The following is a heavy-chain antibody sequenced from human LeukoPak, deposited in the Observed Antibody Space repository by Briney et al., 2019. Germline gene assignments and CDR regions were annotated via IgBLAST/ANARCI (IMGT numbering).Heavy chain of an antibody. CDR2: ISYDGSNK. CDR1: GFTFSSYA. Sequence: GGSLRLSCAASGFTFSSYAMHWVRRAPGKGLEWVAVISYDGSNKYYADSVKGRFTISRDNSKNTLCLQMNSLRAEDTAVYYCARGGFDPWGQGTLVTVSS. D-gene: IGHD3-16*01. CDR3: ARGGFDP. V-gene: IGHV3-30-3*01. J-gene: IGHJ5*02.